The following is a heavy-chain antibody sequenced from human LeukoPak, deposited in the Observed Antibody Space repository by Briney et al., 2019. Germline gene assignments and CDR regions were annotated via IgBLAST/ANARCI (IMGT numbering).Heavy chain of an antibody. V-gene: IGHV3-33*06. J-gene: IGHJ3*02. CDR3: ANGYCSGGSCSYDAFDI. D-gene: IGHD2-15*01. CDR1: GFTFSSYG. CDR2: IWYDGSNK. Sequence: GGSLRLSCAASGFTFSSYGMHWVRQAPGKGLEWVAVIWYDGSNKYYADSVKGRCTISRDNSKNTLYLQMNSLRAEDTAVYYCANGYCSGGSCSYDAFDIWGQGTMVTVSS.